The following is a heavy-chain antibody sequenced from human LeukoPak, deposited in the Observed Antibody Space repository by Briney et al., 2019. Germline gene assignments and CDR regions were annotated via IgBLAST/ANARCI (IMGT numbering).Heavy chain of an antibody. J-gene: IGHJ4*02. Sequence: SETLSLTCTVSGGSISSSSYYWGWIRQPPGKGLEWIGSIYYSGSTYYNPSLKSRATISVDTSNNQFSLKLSSVTAADTAMYYCAREGPIWGSYRPFDYWGQGTLVIVSS. D-gene: IGHD3-16*02. CDR1: GGSISSSSYY. CDR3: AREGPIWGSYRPFDY. CDR2: IYYSGST. V-gene: IGHV4-39*07.